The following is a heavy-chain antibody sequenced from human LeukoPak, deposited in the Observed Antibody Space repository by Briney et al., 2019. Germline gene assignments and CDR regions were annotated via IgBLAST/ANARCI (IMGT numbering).Heavy chain of an antibody. CDR1: GGSISSYY. V-gene: IGHV4-59*01. J-gene: IGHJ4*02. CDR2: IYYSGST. D-gene: IGHD3-22*01. Sequence: SETLSLTCTDSGGSISSYYWSWIRQPPGKGLEWIGYIYYSGSTNYNPSLKSRVTISADTSKNQFSLKLSSVTAADTAVYYCARGEYYDSSGYYYWGQGTLVTVPS. CDR3: ARGEYYDSSGYYY.